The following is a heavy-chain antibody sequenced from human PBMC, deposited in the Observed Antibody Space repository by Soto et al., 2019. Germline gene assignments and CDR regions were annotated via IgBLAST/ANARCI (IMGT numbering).Heavy chain of an antibody. D-gene: IGHD2-15*01. J-gene: IGHJ6*02. CDR3: ARSADTHYYYCLVV. CDR1: GVTFRSYW. V-gene: IGHV3-74*01. CDR2: IKSDGGTT. Sequence: GGSVRLSCGASGVTFRSYWMQWVRQAPGKGLVWVSRIKSDGGTTSYADSVKGRFIISRDNAKNTLYLQMNSLRVEDTAVYYWARSADTHYYYCLVVSGQAGTITV.